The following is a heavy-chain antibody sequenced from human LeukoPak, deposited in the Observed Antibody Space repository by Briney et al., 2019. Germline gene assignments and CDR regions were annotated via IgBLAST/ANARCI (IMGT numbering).Heavy chain of an antibody. Sequence: SETPSLTCTVSGGSISSYYWSWIRQPPGKGLEWIGSIYHSGSTYYNPSLKSRVTISVDTSKNQFSLKLSSVTAADTAVYYCARFGSGSYPGDYWGQGTLVTVSS. CDR1: GGSISSYY. V-gene: IGHV4-59*08. CDR2: IYHSGST. D-gene: IGHD3-10*01. CDR3: ARFGSGSYPGDY. J-gene: IGHJ4*02.